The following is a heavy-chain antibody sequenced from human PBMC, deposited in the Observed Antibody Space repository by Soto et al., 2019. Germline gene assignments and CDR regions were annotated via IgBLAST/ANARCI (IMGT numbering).Heavy chain of an antibody. D-gene: IGHD4-17*01. CDR1: GYTFTSYA. Sequence: ASVKVSCKASGYTFTSYAMHWVRQAPGQRLEWMGWINAGNGNTKYSQKFQGRVTITRDTSASTAYMELSSLRSEDTAVYYCARDPLVGDYNPLDYWGQGTLVTVSS. J-gene: IGHJ4*02. CDR3: ARDPLVGDYNPLDY. V-gene: IGHV1-3*01. CDR2: INAGNGNT.